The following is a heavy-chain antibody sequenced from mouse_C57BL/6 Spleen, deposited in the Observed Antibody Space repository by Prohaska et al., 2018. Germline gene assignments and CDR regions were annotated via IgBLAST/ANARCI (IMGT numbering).Heavy chain of an antibody. CDR3: ARGDGPY. V-gene: IGHV1-69*01. Sequence: WAELVMPGASVKLSCKSSGYTFTSYWMHWVKQRPVQGLECIGEIDPSDSYTNYNQKFKGKATLTVDKSSSTAYMQLSSLTSEDSAVYYCARGDGPYWGQGTTLTVSS. J-gene: IGHJ2*01. CDR2: IDPSDSYT. CDR1: GYTFTSYW. D-gene: IGHD2-3*01.